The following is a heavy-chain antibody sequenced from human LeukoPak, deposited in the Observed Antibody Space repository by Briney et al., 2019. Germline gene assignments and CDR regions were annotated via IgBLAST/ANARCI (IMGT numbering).Heavy chain of an antibody. V-gene: IGHV3-48*03. J-gene: IGHJ4*02. CDR1: GFTFSSYE. Sequence: PGGSLRLSCAASGFTFSSYEMNWVRQAPGKGLEWVSYISSSGSTIYYADSVKGRFTISRDNAKNSLYLQMNSLRAEDTAVYYCARELAAAGPFDYWGQGTLVTVSS. CDR3: ARELAAAGPFDY. D-gene: IGHD6-13*01. CDR2: ISSSGSTI.